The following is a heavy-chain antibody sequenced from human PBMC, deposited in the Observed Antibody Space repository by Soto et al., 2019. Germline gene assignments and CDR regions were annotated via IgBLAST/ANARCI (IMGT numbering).Heavy chain of an antibody. CDR1: GFTFSDYY. J-gene: IGHJ6*02. D-gene: IGHD2-2*01. Sequence: PGGSLRLSCSASGFTFSDYYMSWIRQVPGKGLEWVAYISGTSDSIPYADSVKGRFTISRDNARNLLYLQMNSLRAEDTAVYYCATRRDASYYYYGMDVWGQGNTVTGSS. CDR2: ISGTSDSI. V-gene: IGHV3-11*06. CDR3: ATRRDASYYYYGMDV.